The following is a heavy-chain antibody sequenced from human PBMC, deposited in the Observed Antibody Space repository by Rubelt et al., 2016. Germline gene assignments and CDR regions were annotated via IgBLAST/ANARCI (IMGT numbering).Heavy chain of an antibody. Sequence: QLQLQESGPGLVKPSETLSLTCTVSVGSISSNSYYWGWIRQPPGKGLEWIGSFSYSGRTYYNPSLKSRVTISEDTAKNQFSLKLRFVSAADTAGYYCAGSFMVVSAIDDWGQGTLVTGSA. CDR1: VGSISSNSYY. J-gene: IGHJ4*02. CDR2: FSYSGRT. CDR3: AGSFMVVSAIDD. D-gene: IGHD2-15*01. V-gene: IGHV4-39*07.